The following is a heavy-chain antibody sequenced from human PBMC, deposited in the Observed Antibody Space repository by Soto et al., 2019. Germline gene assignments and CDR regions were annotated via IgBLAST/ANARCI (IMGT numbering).Heavy chain of an antibody. CDR1: GGTFSSYA. D-gene: IGHD6-13*01. CDR2: IVPLFRTT. Sequence: QVQLVQSGAEAKKPGSSVKVSCKTSGGTFSSYAISWVRQAPGQGLEWMGGIVPLFRTTNYAQKFQGRVTITADKSTYTMYMELSGLRSGDTAVYYCARGGYSSTWSNLLDRSGLDVWGQGTTVTVSS. CDR3: ARGGYSSTWSNLLDRSGLDV. J-gene: IGHJ6*02. V-gene: IGHV1-69*06.